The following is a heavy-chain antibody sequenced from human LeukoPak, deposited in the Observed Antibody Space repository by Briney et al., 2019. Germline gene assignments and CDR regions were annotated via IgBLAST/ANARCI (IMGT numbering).Heavy chain of an antibody. J-gene: IGHJ3*02. Sequence: SETLSLTCTVSGGSISGYYWSWIRQPPGKGLEWIGYIYYSGSTNYNPSPKSRVTISVDTSKNQFSLKLSSVTAADTAVYYCARGKSYDFWSGYPFGAFDIWGQGTMVTVSS. V-gene: IGHV4-59*01. CDR1: GGSISGYY. CDR3: ARGKSYDFWSGYPFGAFDI. D-gene: IGHD3-3*01. CDR2: IYYSGST.